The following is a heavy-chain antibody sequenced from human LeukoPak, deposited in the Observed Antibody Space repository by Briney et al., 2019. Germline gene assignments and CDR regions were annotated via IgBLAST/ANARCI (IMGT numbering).Heavy chain of an antibody. J-gene: IGHJ3*02. CDR1: GFTFSSYA. CDR3: AKDIYYDSSGYPLWAFDI. CDR2: ISGSGGST. V-gene: IGHV3-23*01. Sequence: GGSLRLSCAASGFTFSSYAMSWVRQAPGKGLEWVSAISGSGGSTYYADSVKGRFTISRDNSKNSLYLQMNSLRTEDTALYYCAKDIYYDSSGYPLWAFDIWGQGTMVTVSS. D-gene: IGHD3-22*01.